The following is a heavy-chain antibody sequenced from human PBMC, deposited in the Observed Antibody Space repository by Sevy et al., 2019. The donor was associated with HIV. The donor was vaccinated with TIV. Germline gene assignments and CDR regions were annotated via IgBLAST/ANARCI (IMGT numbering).Heavy chain of an antibody. CDR2: IWYDGSNK. Sequence: GGSLRLSCVASGFTFSTYGMHWVRQAPGKGLEWVAVIWYDGSNKEYVDSVKGRFTISRDNSKDTLYVQMNSLRAEDTAVYYCARENIAVAGIGYYFDHWGQGTLVTVSS. J-gene: IGHJ4*02. V-gene: IGHV3-33*01. D-gene: IGHD6-19*01. CDR3: ARENIAVAGIGYYFDH. CDR1: GFTFSTYG.